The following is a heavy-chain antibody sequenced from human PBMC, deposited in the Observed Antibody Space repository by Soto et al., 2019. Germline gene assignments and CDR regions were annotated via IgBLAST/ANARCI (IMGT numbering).Heavy chain of an antibody. D-gene: IGHD3-3*01. CDR3: ATVRPGYYDFWSGYYGHSYGMDV. V-gene: IGHV3-21*01. CDR1: GFTFSSYI. Sequence: GGSLRLSCAASGFTFSSYIMNWVRQAPGKGLEWVSSISSSSSYIYYADSVKGRFTISRDNAKNSLYLQMNSLRAEDTAVYYCATVRPGYYDFWSGYYGHSYGMDVWGQGPPLTVS. J-gene: IGHJ6*02. CDR2: ISSSSSYI.